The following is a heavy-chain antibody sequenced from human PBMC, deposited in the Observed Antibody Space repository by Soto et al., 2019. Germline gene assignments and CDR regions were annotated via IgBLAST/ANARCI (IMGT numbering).Heavy chain of an antibody. Sequence: GGSLRLSCAASGFTFSDYYMSWIRQAPGKGLEWVSYISSSSSYTNYADSVKGRFTISRDNAKNSLYLQMNSLRAEDTAVYYCARGQAPGGDWLLPYVWGQGTLVTVSS. CDR2: ISSSSSYT. CDR3: ARGQAPGGDWLLPYV. D-gene: IGHD3-9*01. CDR1: GFTFSDYY. V-gene: IGHV3-11*06. J-gene: IGHJ4*02.